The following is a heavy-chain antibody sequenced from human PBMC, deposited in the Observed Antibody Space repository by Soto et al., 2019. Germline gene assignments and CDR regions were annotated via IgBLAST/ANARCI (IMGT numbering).Heavy chain of an antibody. CDR1: VGSISSSSYY. V-gene: IGHV4-39*01. CDR2: IYYSGST. Sequence: PSETLSITGTVSVGSISSSSYYWGWILQPPGKGLEWIGSIYYSGSTYYNPSLKSRVTISVDTSKNQFSLKLSSVTAADTAVYYCAVLGGMVILKGTIDYWGQGTLVTVSS. D-gene: IGHD3-9*01. CDR3: AVLGGMVILKGTIDY. J-gene: IGHJ4*02.